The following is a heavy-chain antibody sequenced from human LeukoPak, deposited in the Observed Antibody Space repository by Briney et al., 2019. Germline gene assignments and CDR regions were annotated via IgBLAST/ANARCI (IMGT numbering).Heavy chain of an antibody. D-gene: IGHD1-14*01. V-gene: IGHV3-21*04. Sequence: GGSLRLSCAASGFKFSSYSMKWVRQAPGKGLEWVSFISSSSSYIYYADSLKGRFTISRDNTKNSLYLQMNSLRAEDTAVYYCAKPARTDAFDIWGQGTMITVSS. CDR2: ISSSSSYI. CDR3: AKPARTDAFDI. J-gene: IGHJ3*02. CDR1: GFKFSSYS.